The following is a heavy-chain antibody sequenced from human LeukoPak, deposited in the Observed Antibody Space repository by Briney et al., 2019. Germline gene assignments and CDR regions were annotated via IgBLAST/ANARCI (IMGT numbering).Heavy chain of an antibody. CDR2: ISAYNGNT. Sequence: ASVTVSFTASGYTFTIYGISWVRQAPGQGLEWMGWISAYNGNTNYAQKLQGRVTMTTDTSTSTAYMELRSLRSDDTAVYYCARDQPFYYDILTGEFDYWGQGTLVTVSS. CDR1: GYTFTIYG. J-gene: IGHJ4*02. CDR3: ARDQPFYYDILTGEFDY. V-gene: IGHV1-18*01. D-gene: IGHD3-9*01.